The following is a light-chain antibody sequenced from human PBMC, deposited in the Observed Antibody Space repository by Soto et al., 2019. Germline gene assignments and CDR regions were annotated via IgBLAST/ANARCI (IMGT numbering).Light chain of an antibody. CDR2: GAS. Sequence: EIVLTQSPGTLSLSPGERATLSCRASQSVSNNYLAWYQQKPGQAPSLLIYGASNRATGIPDRFSGSASGTDFTLTISRLEPEDFAVYYCQQYGSSVTFGQGTKVEIK. CDR3: QQYGSSVT. J-gene: IGKJ1*01. V-gene: IGKV3-20*01. CDR1: QSVSNNY.